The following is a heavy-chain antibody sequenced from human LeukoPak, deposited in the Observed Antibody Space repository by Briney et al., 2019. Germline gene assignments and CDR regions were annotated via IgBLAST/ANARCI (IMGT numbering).Heavy chain of an antibody. D-gene: IGHD1-26*01. Sequence: SETLSLTCTVSGGSISSGDYYWSWIRQPPGKGLEWIGYIYYSGSTYYNPSLKSRVTISVDTSKNQLSLKLSSVTAADTAVYYCARLDRGIVDLFDYWGQGTLVTVSS. CDR1: GGSISSGDYY. J-gene: IGHJ4*02. V-gene: IGHV4-30-4*08. CDR3: ARLDRGIVDLFDY. CDR2: IYYSGST.